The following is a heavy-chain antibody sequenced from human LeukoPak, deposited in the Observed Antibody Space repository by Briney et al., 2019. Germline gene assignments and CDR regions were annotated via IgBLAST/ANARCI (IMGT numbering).Heavy chain of an antibody. CDR2: ISSSGSTI. Sequence: TGGSLRLSCAASGFTFSSYSMNWVRQAPGKGLEWVSYISSSGSTIYYADSVKGRFTISRDNAKNSLYLQMNSLRAEDTAVYYCARAQYSSSSAFDIWGQGTMVTVSS. J-gene: IGHJ3*02. V-gene: IGHV3-48*01. D-gene: IGHD6-6*01. CDR3: ARAQYSSSSAFDI. CDR1: GFTFSSYS.